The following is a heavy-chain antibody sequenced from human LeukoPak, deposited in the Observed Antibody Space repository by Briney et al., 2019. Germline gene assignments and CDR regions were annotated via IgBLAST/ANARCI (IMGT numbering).Heavy chain of an antibody. J-gene: IGHJ6*02. V-gene: IGHV4-4*07. CDR1: GGSISSYY. CDR2: IYTSGST. Sequence: SETLSLTCTVSGGSISSYYWSWIRQPAGKGLESIGRIYTSGSTNYNPSLKSRVTMSVDTSKNQFSLKLSSVTAADTAVYSCARFLNYDILTGSLYYGMDVWGQGTTVTVSS. CDR3: ARFLNYDILTGSLYYGMDV. D-gene: IGHD3-9*01.